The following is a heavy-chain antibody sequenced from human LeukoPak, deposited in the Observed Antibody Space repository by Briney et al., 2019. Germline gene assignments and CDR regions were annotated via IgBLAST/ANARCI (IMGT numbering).Heavy chain of an antibody. Sequence: GGSLRLSCAASGFTLHDYAMHWVRQAPGKGLEWVSLISWDGGSTYYADSVKGRFTVSRDNAKNSLYLQMNSLRAEDTALYYCAKDILYGSGSYLEDWGQGTLVTVSS. CDR3: AKDILYGSGSYLED. CDR1: GFTLHDYA. CDR2: ISWDGGST. D-gene: IGHD3-10*01. J-gene: IGHJ4*02. V-gene: IGHV3-43D*03.